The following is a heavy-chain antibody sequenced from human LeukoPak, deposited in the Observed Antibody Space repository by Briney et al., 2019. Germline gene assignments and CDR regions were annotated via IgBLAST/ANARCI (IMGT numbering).Heavy chain of an antibody. Sequence: GGSLRLSCAASGFTFSTYWMHWVRQAPGKGLVWVSRINHDGSSAIYADSVKGRFTISRDNAKNKLYLQMNSLRAEDTAVYYCTRSRDYNSGSYPGFWGRGILVTVSS. V-gene: IGHV3-74*01. D-gene: IGHD3-10*01. CDR1: GFTFSTYW. CDR2: INHDGSSA. J-gene: IGHJ4*02. CDR3: TRSRDYNSGSYPGF.